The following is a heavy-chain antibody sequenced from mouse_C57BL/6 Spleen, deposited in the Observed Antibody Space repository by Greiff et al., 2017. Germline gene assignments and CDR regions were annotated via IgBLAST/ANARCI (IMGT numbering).Heavy chain of an antibody. D-gene: IGHD2-4*01. V-gene: IGHV2-2*01. Sequence: VQLMESGPGLVQPSQSLSITCTVSGFSLTSYGVHWVRQSPGKGLEWLGVIWSGGSTDYNAAFISRLSISKDNSKSQVFYKRNSLQADDTAIYYCARTDYDYLYAMDYWGQGTSVTVSS. CDR3: ARTDYDYLYAMDY. CDR2: IWSGGST. CDR1: GFSLTSYG. J-gene: IGHJ4*01.